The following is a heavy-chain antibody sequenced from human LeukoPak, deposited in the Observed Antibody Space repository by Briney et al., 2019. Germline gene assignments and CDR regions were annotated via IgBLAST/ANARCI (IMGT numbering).Heavy chain of an antibody. CDR1: GFTFSNYG. D-gene: IGHD2-2*01. CDR3: AKDLPAAYFDY. CDR2: VRSDGDIK. J-gene: IGHJ4*02. Sequence: GGSLRLSCAASGFTFSNYGMHWVRQAPGKGLEWVAFVRSDGDIKYYADSVKGRFTISRDNSRTTLYLQMNSLRAEDTAVYHCAKDLPAAYFDYWGQGTLDTVSS. V-gene: IGHV3-30*02.